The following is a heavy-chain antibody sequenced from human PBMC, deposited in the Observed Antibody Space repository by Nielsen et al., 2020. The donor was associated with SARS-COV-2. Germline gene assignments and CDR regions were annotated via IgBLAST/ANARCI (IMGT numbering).Heavy chain of an antibody. Sequence: SETLSLTCTVSGGSIISSNWWSWVRQPPGKRLEWIGEVYHGGSTNYNPSLTSRVTMSVDTSKNQFSLKLNSVTAADTAVYYCASAHGFSRTHDYWGQGTLVTVSS. CDR2: VYHGGST. CDR3: ASAHGFSRTHDY. D-gene: IGHD3-10*01. V-gene: IGHV4-4*02. J-gene: IGHJ4*02. CDR1: GGSIISSNW.